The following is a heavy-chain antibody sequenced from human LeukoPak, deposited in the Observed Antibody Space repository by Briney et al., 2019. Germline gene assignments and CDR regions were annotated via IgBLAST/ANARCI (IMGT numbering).Heavy chain of an antibody. CDR3: ARDAGSGWSSFDY. V-gene: IGHV6-1*01. Sequence: SQTLSLTCAISGDSVSSNSAAWNWIRQSPSRGLEWLGRTYYRSKWYNDYAVSMKSRITINPDTSKDLFSLQLNSVTPEDTAVYYCARDAGSGWSSFDYWGQGTLVTVSS. D-gene: IGHD6-19*01. CDR2: TYYRSKWYN. CDR1: GDSVSSNSAA. J-gene: IGHJ4*02.